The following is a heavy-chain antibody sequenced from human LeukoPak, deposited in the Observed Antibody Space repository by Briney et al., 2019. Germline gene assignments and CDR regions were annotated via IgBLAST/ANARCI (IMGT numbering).Heavy chain of an antibody. CDR2: INPNSGGT. Sequence: GASVKVSCKASGYTFTGYYMHWVRQAPGQGLEWMGWINPNSGGTNNAHKFQGRVTMTMDTYNRTAYMELSRRRSDDTAVYYCARQPPGYCSGGSCYGGWFDPWGQGTLVTVSP. J-gene: IGHJ5*02. CDR1: GYTFTGYY. CDR3: ARQPPGYCSGGSCYGGWFDP. V-gene: IGHV1-2*02. D-gene: IGHD2-15*01.